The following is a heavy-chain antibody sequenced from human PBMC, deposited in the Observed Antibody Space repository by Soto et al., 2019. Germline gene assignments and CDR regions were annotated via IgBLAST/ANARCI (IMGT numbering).Heavy chain of an antibody. CDR2: ISGSGGST. CDR3: AKLPRRGGNYLRYFDWPDFDY. CDR1: GFTFSSYA. J-gene: IGHJ4*02. Sequence: GSLRLSCAASGFTFSSYAMSWVRQAPGKGLEWVSAISGSGGSTYYADSVKGRFTISRDNSKNTLYLQMNSLRAEDTAVYYCAKLPRRGGNYLRYFDWPDFDYWGQGTLVTVSS. D-gene: IGHD3-9*01. V-gene: IGHV3-23*01.